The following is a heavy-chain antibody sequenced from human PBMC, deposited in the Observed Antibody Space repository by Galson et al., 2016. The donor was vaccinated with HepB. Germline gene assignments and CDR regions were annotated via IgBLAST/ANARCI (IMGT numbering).Heavy chain of an antibody. CDR2: IYYSGSS. CDR3: ARGWFGEFSRNNWFNP. D-gene: IGHD3-10*01. V-gene: IGHV4-31*03. J-gene: IGHJ5*02. Sequence: TLSLTCTVSGGSISSGGYYWSWIRQHPGKGLEFIGYIYYSGSSYYNPSLKSRISMSVDTSKNQFSLRLSSVTAADTAVYCCARGWFGEFSRNNWFNPWGQGTLVTVSS. CDR1: GGSISSGGYY.